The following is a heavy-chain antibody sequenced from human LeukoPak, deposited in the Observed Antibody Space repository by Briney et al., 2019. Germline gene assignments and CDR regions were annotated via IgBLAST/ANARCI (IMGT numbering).Heavy chain of an antibody. CDR3: ARGVVPAGNDYYYYMDV. Sequence: SVKVSCKASGGTFSSYAVSWVRQAPGQGLKWMGGIIPIFGTANYAQKFQGRVTITTDESASTAYMELSSLRSEDTAVYYCARGVVPAGNDYYYYMDVWGKGTTVTVSS. J-gene: IGHJ6*03. V-gene: IGHV1-69*05. CDR1: GGTFSSYA. D-gene: IGHD2-2*01. CDR2: IIPIFGTA.